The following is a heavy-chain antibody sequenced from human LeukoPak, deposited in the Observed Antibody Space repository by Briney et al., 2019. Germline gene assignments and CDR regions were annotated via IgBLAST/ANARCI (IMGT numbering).Heavy chain of an antibody. CDR1: SGSISSSNW. D-gene: IGHD3-22*01. Sequence: PSETLSLTCAVSSGSISSSNWWSWVRQPPGKGLEWIGEIYHSGSTNYNPSLKSRVTISVDKSKNQFSLKLSSVTAADTAVYYCARGKNSSGYYLISWGQGTLVTVS. CDR3: ARGKNSSGYYLIS. CDR2: IYHSGST. V-gene: IGHV4-4*02. J-gene: IGHJ4*02.